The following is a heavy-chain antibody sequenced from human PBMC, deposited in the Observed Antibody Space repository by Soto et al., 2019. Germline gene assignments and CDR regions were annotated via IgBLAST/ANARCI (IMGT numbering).Heavy chain of an antibody. V-gene: IGHV4-28*01. CDR3: ARREIQGPIDY. CDR1: GYSISSSNW. J-gene: IGHJ4*02. Sequence: ETLSITCAVSGYSISSSNWCGWIRQPPGKGLEWIGYIYYSGTTYYNPSLKSRVTMSVDTSKNQFSLKLTSVTAVDTAVYYCARREIQGPIDYWGQGTLVTVSS. CDR2: IYYSGTT. D-gene: IGHD1-26*01.